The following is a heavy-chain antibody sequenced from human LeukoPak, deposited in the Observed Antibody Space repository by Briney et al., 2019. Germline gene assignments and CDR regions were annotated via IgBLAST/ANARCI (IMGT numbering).Heavy chain of an antibody. Sequence: ASVKVSCKASGYSFTGYFMQWVRQAPGQGLEWMGWINPNSGDTNYAQKFQGRVTMTRDTSISTAYMELSRLGPDDAAVYYCARRFYYAMDVWGQGTTVTVSS. D-gene: IGHD3-16*01. CDR1: GYSFTGYF. V-gene: IGHV1-2*02. J-gene: IGHJ6*02. CDR3: ARRFYYAMDV. CDR2: INPNSGDT.